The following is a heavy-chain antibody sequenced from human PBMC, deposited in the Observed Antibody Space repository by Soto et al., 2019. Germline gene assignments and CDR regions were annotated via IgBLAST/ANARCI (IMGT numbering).Heavy chain of an antibody. D-gene: IGHD3-9*01. J-gene: IGHJ4*02. CDR3: ARGQRYYDILTGFDY. Sequence: QVQLQESGPGLVKPSQTLSLTCTVSGGSISSGGYYWSWIRQHPGTGLAWIGYIYYSGSTYYNPSLKSRVTRSVDTSKNQFSLKLSSVTAADTAVYYCARGQRYYDILTGFDYWGQGTLVTVSS. V-gene: IGHV4-31*03. CDR1: GGSISSGGYY. CDR2: IYYSGST.